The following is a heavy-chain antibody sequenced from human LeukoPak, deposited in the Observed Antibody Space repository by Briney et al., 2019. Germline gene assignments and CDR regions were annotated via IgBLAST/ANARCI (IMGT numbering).Heavy chain of an antibody. J-gene: IGHJ4*02. CDR2: INHSGST. D-gene: IGHD3-10*01. Sequence: PSETLSLTCAVYGGSFSGYYWSWIRQPPGKGLEWIGEINHSGSTNYNPSLKSRVTISVDTSKNQFSLKLSSVTAADTAVYYCARGGPDYYGSGSYYLDYWGQGTLVTVSS. CDR1: GGSFSGYY. V-gene: IGHV4-34*01. CDR3: ARGGPDYYGSGSYYLDY.